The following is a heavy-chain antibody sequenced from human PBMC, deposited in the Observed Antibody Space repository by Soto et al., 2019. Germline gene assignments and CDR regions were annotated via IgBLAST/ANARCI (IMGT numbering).Heavy chain of an antibody. CDR3: ARGGFYFDTTEWDY. D-gene: IGHD3-9*01. CDR1: GGSISTSV. CDR2: ISYSGDA. J-gene: IGHJ4*02. Sequence: SETQSLTCSVSGGSISTSVCTWIRQPPEKGLRWIGSISYSGDANYNPSRKSRLTISLDTSKNHFALKLTSVTAADTAVYYCARGGFYFDTTEWDYWGQGTLVTVSS. V-gene: IGHV4-59*01.